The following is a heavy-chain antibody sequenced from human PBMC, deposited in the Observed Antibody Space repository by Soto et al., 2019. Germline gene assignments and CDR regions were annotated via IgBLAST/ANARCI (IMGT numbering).Heavy chain of an antibody. J-gene: IGHJ4*02. CDR2: ISYDGSNK. D-gene: IGHD2-15*01. CDR3: AKDRGRYCSGGSCYSLDY. Sequence: QVQLVESGGGVVQPGRSLRLSCAASGFTFSSYGMHWVRQAPGKGLEWVAVISYDGSNKYYADSVKGRFTISRDNSKNTLYLQMNSLRGEDTAVYYCAKDRGRYCSGGSCYSLDYWGQGTLVTVSS. CDR1: GFTFSSYG. V-gene: IGHV3-30*18.